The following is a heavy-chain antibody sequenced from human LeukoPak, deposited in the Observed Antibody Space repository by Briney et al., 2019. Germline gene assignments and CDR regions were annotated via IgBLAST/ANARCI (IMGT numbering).Heavy chain of an antibody. D-gene: IGHD3-22*01. CDR2: IYHNDSDT. Sequence: GEFLKISCKGSGYNFSNYWIAWVRQMPGKGLEWMGIIYHNDSDTRYRPSFQGQVSISADKSINTAYLQWSSLKASDTAMYFCARPNITYYYDSSGYDGFDVWGQGTMVTV. CDR1: GYNFSNYW. CDR3: ARPNITYYYDSSGYDGFDV. V-gene: IGHV5-51*01. J-gene: IGHJ3*01.